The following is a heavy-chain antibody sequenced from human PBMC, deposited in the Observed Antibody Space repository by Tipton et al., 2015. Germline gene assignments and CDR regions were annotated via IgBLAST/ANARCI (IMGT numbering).Heavy chain of an antibody. CDR1: GDSISSINW. Sequence: TLSLTCAVSGDSISSINWWSWVRQPPGKGLEWIGQIYHSGDANYNPSLTSRATLSVDMSKNYFSLKLTSVTAADTAIYYCARRSLVGQEGLDSWGQGTLVSVSS. J-gene: IGHJ4*02. CDR3: ARRSLVGQEGLDS. V-gene: IGHV4-4*02. D-gene: IGHD2-8*02. CDR2: IYHSGDA.